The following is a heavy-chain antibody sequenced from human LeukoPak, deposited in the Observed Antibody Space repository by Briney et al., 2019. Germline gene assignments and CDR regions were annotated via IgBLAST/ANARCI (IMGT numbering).Heavy chain of an antibody. J-gene: IGHJ5*02. CDR2: ISAYSGNT. V-gene: IGHV1-18*01. Sequence: ASVKVSCKASGYTFTSFGISWVRQAPGLGLEWMGWISAYSGNTNYPQNLQGRVTLTIDTSTSTAYMELRSLRSDDTAVYYCARDRRDETSWFDPWGQGTLVTVSS. CDR1: GYTFTSFG. CDR3: ARDRRDETSWFDP. D-gene: IGHD5-24*01.